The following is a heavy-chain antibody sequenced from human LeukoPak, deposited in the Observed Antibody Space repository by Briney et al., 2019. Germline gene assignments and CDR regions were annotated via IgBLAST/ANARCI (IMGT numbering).Heavy chain of an antibody. CDR3: AELGITMIGGV. CDR2: IPYDGSQN. Sequence: TGGSLRLSCAASDFPFIGYTMHWVRQAPGKGLEWVAGIPYDGSQNSYADSVKGRFTISRDNANNSLYLQMNSLRAEDTAVYYCAELGITMIGGVWGKGTTVTISS. V-gene: IGHV3-30*04. CDR1: DFPFIGYT. D-gene: IGHD3-10*02. J-gene: IGHJ6*04.